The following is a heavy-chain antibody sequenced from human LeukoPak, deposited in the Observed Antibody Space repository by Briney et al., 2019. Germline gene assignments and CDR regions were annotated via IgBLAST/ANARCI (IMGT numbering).Heavy chain of an antibody. Sequence: RGSLRLSCAASGFTFSSYAMHRVRQAPGKELEYVSAISSNGGSTYYANSVKGRFTISRDNSKNTLYLQMGSLRAEDMAVYYCARTRTDGYNSKWFDPWGQGTLVTVSS. J-gene: IGHJ5*02. V-gene: IGHV3-64*01. CDR3: ARTRTDGYNSKWFDP. D-gene: IGHD5-24*01. CDR2: ISSNGGST. CDR1: GFTFSSYA.